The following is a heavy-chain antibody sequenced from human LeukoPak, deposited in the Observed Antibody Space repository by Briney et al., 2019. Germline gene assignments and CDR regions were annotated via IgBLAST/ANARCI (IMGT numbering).Heavy chain of an antibody. V-gene: IGHV4-34*01. Sequence: SETLSLTCAVYGGSFSGYYWSWIRQPPGKGLEWIGEINHSGSTNYNPSLKSRVTISVDTSKNQFSLKLSSVTAADTAVYYCARVIRNWNHAYFDYWGQGTLVTVSS. D-gene: IGHD1-14*01. CDR2: INHSGST. J-gene: IGHJ4*02. CDR1: GGSFSGYY. CDR3: ARVIRNWNHAYFDY.